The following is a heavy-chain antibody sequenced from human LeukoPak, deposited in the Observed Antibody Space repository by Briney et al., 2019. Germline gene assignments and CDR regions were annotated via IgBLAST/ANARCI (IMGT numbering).Heavy chain of an antibody. J-gene: IGHJ4*02. CDR1: GVSISTGSYY. CDR3: ARGEYDSSACWGYYFEN. V-gene: IGHV4-61*02. D-gene: IGHD3-22*01. Sequence: PSETLSLTCTLSGVSISTGSYYWSWIRQPAGKGLEWIGRIYSSGSTNYSPSFKSRVTISVDTSKNQFSLNLSSVTAADTAVYYCARGEYDSSACWGYYFENWGQGTLVTVSS. CDR2: IYSSGST.